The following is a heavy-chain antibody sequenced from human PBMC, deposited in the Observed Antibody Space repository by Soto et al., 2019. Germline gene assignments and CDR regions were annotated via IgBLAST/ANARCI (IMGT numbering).Heavy chain of an antibody. V-gene: IGHV3-30-3*01. Sequence: QVQLVESGGGVVQPGRSLRLSCAASAFTLSSYPMHWVRQAQGKGLEWVAVISYDGSNKYYTDYVKGRFTISRDNSKNTLYLQMNSLRAEDTAVYYCARGPGGYYGMDVWGQGTTVSVSS. D-gene: IGHD3-10*01. CDR1: AFTLSSYP. CDR2: ISYDGSNK. J-gene: IGHJ6*02. CDR3: ARGPGGYYGMDV.